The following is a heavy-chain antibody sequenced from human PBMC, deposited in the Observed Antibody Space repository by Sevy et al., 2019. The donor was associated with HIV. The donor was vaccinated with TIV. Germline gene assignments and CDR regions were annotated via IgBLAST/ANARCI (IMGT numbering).Heavy chain of an antibody. Sequence: GGSLRLSCAASGFTFRTYAMTWVRQAPGKGLEWVSVMSGSGGDTYYADAVKGRFTISRDNSNNTLYLQMNSLRAEDTAVYYCAKYRVSWTYYTGDFDYWGQGTLVTVSS. D-gene: IGHD3-3*01. V-gene: IGHV3-23*01. CDR2: MSGSGGDT. J-gene: IGHJ4*02. CDR1: GFTFRTYA. CDR3: AKYRVSWTYYTGDFDY.